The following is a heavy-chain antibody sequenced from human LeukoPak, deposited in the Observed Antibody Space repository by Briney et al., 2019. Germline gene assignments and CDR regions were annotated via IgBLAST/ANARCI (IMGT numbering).Heavy chain of an antibody. J-gene: IGHJ6*02. D-gene: IGHD3-10*01. CDR3: ARVTLRYYYGSWGMDV. CDR1: GGSIISSSW. Sequence: SGTLSLTCAVSGGSIISSSWWSWVRQSPGKGLEWIGEIYHGGSTNYNPSLKSRVTISVDKSKHQFSLNLTSVTAADTAVYYCARVTLRYYYGSWGMDVWGQGTTVTVSS. CDR2: IYHGGST. V-gene: IGHV4-4*02.